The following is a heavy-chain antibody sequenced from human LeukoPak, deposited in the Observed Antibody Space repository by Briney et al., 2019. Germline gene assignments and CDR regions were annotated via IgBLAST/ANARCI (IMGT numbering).Heavy chain of an antibody. J-gene: IGHJ4*02. V-gene: IGHV3-9*01. CDR2: ISWNSGSI. D-gene: IGHD3-10*01. CDR3: AKVSLASRYYYGSGSHHFDY. CDR1: GFTFDDYA. Sequence: PGGSLRLSCAASGFTFDDYAMHWVRQASGKGLEWVSGISWNSGSIGYADSVKGRFTISRDNAKNSLYLQMNSLRAEDTALYYCAKVSLASRYYYGSGSHHFDYWGQGTLVTVSS.